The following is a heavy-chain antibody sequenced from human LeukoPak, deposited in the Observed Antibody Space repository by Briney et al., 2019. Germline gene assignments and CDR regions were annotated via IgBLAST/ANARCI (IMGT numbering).Heavy chain of an antibody. Sequence: ASVKVSCKASGYTFTNYAMHWVRQAPGQRLEWMGWINAGNGNTKYSQEFQGRVTITRDTSASTAYMELSSLRSEDTAVYYCARGVRYYYDSSGYYSSHYYYMDVWGKGTTVTVSS. CDR1: GYTFTNYA. J-gene: IGHJ6*03. D-gene: IGHD3-22*01. V-gene: IGHV1-3*03. CDR3: ARGVRYYYDSSGYYSSHYYYMDV. CDR2: INAGNGNT.